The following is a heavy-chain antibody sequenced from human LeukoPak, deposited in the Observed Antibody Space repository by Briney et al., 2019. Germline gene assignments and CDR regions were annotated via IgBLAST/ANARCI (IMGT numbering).Heavy chain of an antibody. CDR2: TSDRGDYT. J-gene: IGHJ4*02. CDR3: AKVRKWLHEHFDY. V-gene: IGHV3-23*01. Sequence: GGSLRLSCAASGFTFTSYSMSWVRQAPGKGLEWVSGTSDRGDYTYYADSVKGRFTISRDNSKNTLYLQMNSLRAEDTAVYYCAKVRKWLHEHFDYWGQGTLVTVSS. D-gene: IGHD5-12*01. CDR1: GFTFTSYS.